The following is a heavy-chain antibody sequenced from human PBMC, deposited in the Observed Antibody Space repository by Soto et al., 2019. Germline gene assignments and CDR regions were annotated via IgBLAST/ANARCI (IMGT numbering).Heavy chain of an antibody. J-gene: IGHJ5*02. CDR3: AREVVETSSLWLDP. CDR2: RNTNTNTT. D-gene: IGHD6-6*01. V-gene: IGHV1-8*01. Sequence: ASVPVSCKASGYTFTNNDINWVRQAPGQGLEWIGWRNTNTNTTDSAEVFEGRVSLTWDTSISTAYMQLNSLKIDDTAVYYCAREVVETSSLWLDPWGQGTLVTVSS. CDR1: GYTFTNND.